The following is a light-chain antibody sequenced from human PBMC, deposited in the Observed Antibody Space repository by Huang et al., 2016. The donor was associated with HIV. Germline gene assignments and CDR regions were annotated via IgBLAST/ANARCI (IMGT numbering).Light chain of an antibody. CDR3: MQGLQAPPT. V-gene: IGKV2-28*01. J-gene: IGKJ2*01. CDR1: QNLFHSDGHHL. CDR2: MSS. Sequence: EIVVTQSPLSLPVTPGQPASISCKSSQNLFHSDGHHLLDWYLQKPGQSQQLLLFMSSNRAPGVSDRFSGSGSGTDFTLEISRVEAGDVGVYYCMQGLQAPPTFGQGTKLEI.